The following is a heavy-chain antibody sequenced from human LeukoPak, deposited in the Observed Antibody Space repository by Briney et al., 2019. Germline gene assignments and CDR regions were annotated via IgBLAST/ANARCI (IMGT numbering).Heavy chain of an antibody. Sequence: ASVKVSYKASGYTFTGYYMHWVRQAPGQGLEWMGWINPNSGGTNYAQKFQGRVTMTRDTSISTAYMELSRLRSDDTAVYYCAREGLGYCSSTSCYRGSGYFDYWGQGTLVTVSS. D-gene: IGHD2-2*02. CDR3: AREGLGYCSSTSCYRGSGYFDY. J-gene: IGHJ4*02. V-gene: IGHV1-2*02. CDR2: INPNSGGT. CDR1: GYTFTGYY.